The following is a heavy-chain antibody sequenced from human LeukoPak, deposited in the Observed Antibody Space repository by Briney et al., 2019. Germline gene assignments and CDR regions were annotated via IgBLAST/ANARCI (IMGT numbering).Heavy chain of an antibody. CDR3: ARGPDHTKAGY. CDR2: ISHDEGT. CDR1: GESFIDYH. J-gene: IGHJ4*02. D-gene: IGHD1-14*01. Sequence: PSETLSLTCNIYGESFIDYHLSWIRQSPGKGLEWMGEISHDEGTNYNPSLKSRVTISVDACKYQFSLKLTSVTAADAGVYYCARGPDHTKAGYWGPGTLVTVSS. V-gene: IGHV4-34*01.